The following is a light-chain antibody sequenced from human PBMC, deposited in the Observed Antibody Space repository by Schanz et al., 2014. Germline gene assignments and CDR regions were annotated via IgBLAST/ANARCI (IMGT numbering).Light chain of an antibody. CDR3: CSYVGHSTVL. V-gene: IGLV2-11*01. Sequence: QSALTQPRSVSGSPGQSVTISCTGTSSDVGGYNYVSWYQQHPGKAPKLMIYDVIKRPSGVPDRFSGSKSGNTASPTISGLQAEDEADYYCCSYVGHSTVLFGGGTKLTVL. CDR1: SSDVGGYNY. J-gene: IGLJ2*01. CDR2: DVI.